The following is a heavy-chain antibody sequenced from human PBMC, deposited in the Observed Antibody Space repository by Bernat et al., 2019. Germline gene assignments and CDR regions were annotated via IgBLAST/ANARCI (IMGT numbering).Heavy chain of an antibody. Sequence: QITLKESGPTLVKPTQTLTLTCTFSGFSLSTSGVGVGWIRQPPGTALEWLALIYWDDDKRYSPSLKSRLTITKDTSKNQVVLTMTNMDPVDTATYYCAHSPSIVEVPAALYSAYDFDYWGKGTLVTVSS. CDR2: IYWDDDK. J-gene: IGHJ4*02. V-gene: IGHV2-5*02. CDR1: GFSLSTSGVG. CDR3: AHSPSIVEVPAALYSAYDFDY. D-gene: IGHD2-2*01.